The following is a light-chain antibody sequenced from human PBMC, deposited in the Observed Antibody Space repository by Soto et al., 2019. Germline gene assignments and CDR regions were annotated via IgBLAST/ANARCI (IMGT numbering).Light chain of an antibody. CDR2: AAS. CDR3: LKDYNYPWT. Sequence: AIQMTQSPSSLSASVGDRVTITCRASQGIRNDLGWYQQKPGKAPKLLIYAASSLQSGVPSRFSGSGSGTDFTLTISSMQPEDFSTYYCLKDYNYPWTFGQGTKVEIK. J-gene: IGKJ1*01. V-gene: IGKV1-6*01. CDR1: QGIRND.